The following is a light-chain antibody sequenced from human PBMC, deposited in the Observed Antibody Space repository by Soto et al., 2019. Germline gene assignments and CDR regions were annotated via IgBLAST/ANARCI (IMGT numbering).Light chain of an antibody. J-gene: IGLJ1*01. V-gene: IGLV2-14*01. Sequence: QSVLTQPASVSGSPGQSITISCTGTSSDVGGYNYVSWYQQHPGKAPKLLIYEVSDRPSGVSHRFSGSKSGNTASLTISGLQAEDEAEYYCSSYTSSRTYVFGTGTKVTVL. CDR2: EVS. CDR1: SSDVGGYNY. CDR3: SSYTSSRTYV.